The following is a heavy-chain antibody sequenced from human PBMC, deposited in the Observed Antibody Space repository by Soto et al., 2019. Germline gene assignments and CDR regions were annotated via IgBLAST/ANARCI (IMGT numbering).Heavy chain of an antibody. J-gene: IGHJ5*02. D-gene: IGHD2-15*01. CDR3: AKEARLDIVVVVAAPYNWFDP. Sequence: GSLRLSCAASGFTFSSYAMSWVRQAPGKGLEWVSAISGSGGSTYYADSVKGRFTISRDNSKNTLYLQMNSLRAEDRAVFYGAKEARLDIVVVVAAPYNWFDPWGQGTLVTVSS. CDR1: GFTFSSYA. V-gene: IGHV3-23*01. CDR2: ISGSGGST.